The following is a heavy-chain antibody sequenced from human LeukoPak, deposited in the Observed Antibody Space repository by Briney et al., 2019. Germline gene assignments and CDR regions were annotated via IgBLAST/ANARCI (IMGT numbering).Heavy chain of an antibody. J-gene: IGHJ6*04. CDR3: ARYCSGGSCYGMDV. V-gene: IGHV4-34*01. CDR2: INHSGST. D-gene: IGHD2-15*01. CDR1: GGSFSGYY. Sequence: SETLSLTCAVYGGSFSGYYWSWIRQPPGKGLEWNWEINHSGSTNSNPSLKSRVTISVDTSKNQFSLKLSSVTAADTAVYYCARYCSGGSCYGMDVWGKGTTVTVSS.